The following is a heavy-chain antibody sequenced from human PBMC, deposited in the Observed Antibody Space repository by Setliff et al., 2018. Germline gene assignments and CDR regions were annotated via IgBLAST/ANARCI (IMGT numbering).Heavy chain of an antibody. Sequence: VKVSCKASGYIFTSYGFSWVRQAPGQGLEWMGWISTYNGKTNYAQKFQGRVTMTTDTSTSTAYMELRSLRSDDTAVYYRARDLDYQYYYDSSGRDAFDIWGQGTMVTVSS. V-gene: IGHV1-18*01. J-gene: IGHJ3*02. CDR2: ISTYNGKT. CDR3: ARDLDYQYYYDSSGRDAFDI. CDR1: GYIFTSYG. D-gene: IGHD3-22*01.